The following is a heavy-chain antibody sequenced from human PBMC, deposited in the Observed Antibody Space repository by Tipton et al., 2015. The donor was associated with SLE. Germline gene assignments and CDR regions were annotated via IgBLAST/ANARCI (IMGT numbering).Heavy chain of an antibody. CDR1: GGSISSHY. CDR2: IYYSGST. V-gene: IGHV4-59*11. J-gene: IGHJ4*02. CDR3: ARGPPPGY. Sequence: TLSLTCTVSGGSISSHYWSWIRQPPGKGLEWIGYIYYSGSTNYNPSLKSRVTISVDTSKNQFSLKLSSVTAADTAVYYCARGPPPGYWGQGTLVTVSS.